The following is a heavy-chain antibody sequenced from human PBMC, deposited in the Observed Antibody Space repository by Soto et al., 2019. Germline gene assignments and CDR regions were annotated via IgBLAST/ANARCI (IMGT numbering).Heavy chain of an antibody. V-gene: IGHV3-23*01. CDR2: ISGSGGST. D-gene: IGHD2-2*01. Sequence: PGGSLRLSCAASGFTFSSYAMSWVRQAPGKGLEWVSAISGSGGSTYYADSVKGRFTISRDNSKNTLYLQMNSLRAEDTAVYYCAKGYQLGGYYYYYYMDVWGKGTTVTVSS. CDR3: AKGYQLGGYYYYYYMDV. CDR1: GFTFSSYA. J-gene: IGHJ6*03.